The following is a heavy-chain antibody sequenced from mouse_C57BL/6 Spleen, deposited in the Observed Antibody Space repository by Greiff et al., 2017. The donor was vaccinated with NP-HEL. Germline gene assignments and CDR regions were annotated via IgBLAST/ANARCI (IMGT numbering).Heavy chain of an antibody. D-gene: IGHD2-3*01. CDR1: YTFTDYYM. V-gene: IGHV1-83*01. Sequence: VQLQQSGPELVKPGASVKMSCKASGYTFTDYYMHWVKQKPGKGLEWIGEIYPGSGNTYYNEKFKGKATLTADTASSTAYMQLSSLTSEDSAVYFWVYDGDPAEFAYWGQGTLVTDAA. CDR2: YPGSGNTY. CDR3: YDGDPAEFAY. J-gene: IGHJ3*01.